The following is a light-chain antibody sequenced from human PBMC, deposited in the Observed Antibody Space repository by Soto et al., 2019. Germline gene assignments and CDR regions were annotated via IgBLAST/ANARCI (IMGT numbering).Light chain of an antibody. CDR2: EVS. J-gene: IGLJ1*01. Sequence: QSALTQPASVSGSPGQSIPISCTGTSSDVGSYNLVSWYQQHPGKAPKLMIYEVSKRPSGVSNRFSGSKSGNTASLTISGLQAEDEADYYCCSYAGSSTLYVFGTGPKVTVL. V-gene: IGLV2-23*02. CDR3: CSYAGSSTLYV. CDR1: SSDVGSYNL.